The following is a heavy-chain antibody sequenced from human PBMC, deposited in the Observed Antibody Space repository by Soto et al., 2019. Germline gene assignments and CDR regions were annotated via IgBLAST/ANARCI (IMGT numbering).Heavy chain of an antibody. D-gene: IGHD6-19*01. CDR1: GFTFDDYG. CDR3: ARDGGSYSSGWYPY. Sequence: TGGSLRLSCAASGFTFDDYGMSWVRQAPGKGLEWVSGINWNGGSTGYADSVKGRFTISRDNAKNSLYLQMNSLRAEDTALYHCARDGGSYSSGWYPYWGQGTLVTVSS. V-gene: IGHV3-20*01. J-gene: IGHJ4*02. CDR2: INWNGGST.